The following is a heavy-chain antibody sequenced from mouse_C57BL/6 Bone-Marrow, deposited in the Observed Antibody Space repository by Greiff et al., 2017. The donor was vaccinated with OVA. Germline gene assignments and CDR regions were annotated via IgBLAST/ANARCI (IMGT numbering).Heavy chain of an antibody. CDR1: GYTFTSYW. CDR2: INPSSGYT. J-gene: IGHJ3*01. Sequence: QVQLQQSGADLAKPGASVKLSCKASGYTFTSYWMHWVKQRPGQGLEWIGYINPSSGYTKYNQKFKDKATLTADKSSSTAYMQLSNLTYEDSAVYDCAKKDGNYRAWFAYWGQGTLVTVSA. CDR3: AKKDGNYRAWFAY. D-gene: IGHD2-1*01. V-gene: IGHV1-7*01.